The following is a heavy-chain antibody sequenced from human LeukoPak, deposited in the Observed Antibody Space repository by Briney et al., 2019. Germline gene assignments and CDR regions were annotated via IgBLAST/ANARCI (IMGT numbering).Heavy chain of an antibody. Sequence: GGSLRLSCAASGFTFSSYAMSWVRQAPGKGLEWVSAISGSGGSTYYADSVKGRFTISRDNAKNSLYLQMNSLRAEDTAVYYCARGGSYLSAFDIWGQGTMVTVSS. CDR3: ARGGSYLSAFDI. V-gene: IGHV3-23*01. CDR1: GFTFSSYA. D-gene: IGHD1-26*01. CDR2: ISGSGGST. J-gene: IGHJ3*02.